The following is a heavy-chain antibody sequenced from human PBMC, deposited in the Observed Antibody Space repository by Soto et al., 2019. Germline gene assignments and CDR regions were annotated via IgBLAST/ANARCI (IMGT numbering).Heavy chain of an antibody. CDR3: ARDVSPGSSSLYLDAFDI. V-gene: IGHV3-7*05. J-gene: IGHJ3*02. CDR1: GFSFGSSG. D-gene: IGHD6-13*01. CDR2: IKKDGSKI. Sequence: EVQLVESGGDLVQPGGSLRLSCAASGFSFGSSGMTWVRQAPGKGLEWVANIKKDGSKINYLDSVRGRFTVSRDNAKNSLYPEMNSLRAEDTALYYCARDVSPGSSSLYLDAFDIWGQGTMVTVSS.